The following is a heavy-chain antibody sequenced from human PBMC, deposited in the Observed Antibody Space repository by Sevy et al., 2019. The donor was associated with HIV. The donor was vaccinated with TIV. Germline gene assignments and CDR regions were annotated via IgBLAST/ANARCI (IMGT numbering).Heavy chain of an antibody. CDR1: GFTFSSYA. V-gene: IGHV3-30-3*01. J-gene: IGHJ1*01. D-gene: IGHD3-3*01. CDR3: ARDPRITIFGVVIGAEYFQH. Sequence: GESLKISCAASGFTFSSYAMHWVRQAPGKGLEWVAVISYDGNNKYYADSVKGRFTISRDSSKNTLYLQMNSLSAEDTAVYYCARDPRITIFGVVIGAEYFQHWGQGTLVTVSS. CDR2: ISYDGNNK.